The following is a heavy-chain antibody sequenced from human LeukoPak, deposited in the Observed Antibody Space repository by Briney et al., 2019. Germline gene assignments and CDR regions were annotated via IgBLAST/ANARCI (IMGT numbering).Heavy chain of an antibody. V-gene: IGHV3-33*01. CDR1: GFTFSSYG. CDR3: ARDGSSGWYWVDY. CDR2: IWYDGSNK. D-gene: IGHD6-19*01. Sequence: GGSLRLSCAASGFTFSSYGMHWVRQAPGKGLEWVAVIWYDGSNKYYADSVKGRFTISRDNSKNTLYLQMNSLRAEDTAVYYCARDGSSGWYWVDYWGQGTLVTVSS. J-gene: IGHJ4*02.